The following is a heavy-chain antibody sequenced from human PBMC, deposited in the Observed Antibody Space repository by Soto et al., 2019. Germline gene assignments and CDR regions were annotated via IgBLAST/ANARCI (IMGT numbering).Heavy chain of an antibody. CDR1: GFTVSSTY. D-gene: IGHD2-8*02. V-gene: IGHV3-53*01. Sequence: EVQLVESGGGLIQSGGSLRLSCAASGFTVSSTYMNWVRQAPGKGLEWVSVIYSDNKTYYADSVKGRFTISRDKSKNTLYIQMTSLRAEDTAIYYCARGYWAGGMDVWGQGTTITVSS. J-gene: IGHJ6*02. CDR2: IYSDNKT. CDR3: ARGYWAGGMDV.